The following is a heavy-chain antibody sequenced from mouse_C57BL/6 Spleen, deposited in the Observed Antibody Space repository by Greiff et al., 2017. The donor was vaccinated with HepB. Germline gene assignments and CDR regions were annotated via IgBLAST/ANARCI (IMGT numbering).Heavy chain of an antibody. CDR3: TSIYDGYYLAWFAY. V-gene: IGHV14-4*01. D-gene: IGHD2-3*01. Sequence: EVQLQQSGAELVRPGASVKLSCTASGFNIKDDYMHWVKQRPEQGLEWIGWIDPENGDTEYASKFQGKATITADTSSNTAYLQLSSLTSADTAVYYCTSIYDGYYLAWFAYWGQGTLVTVSA. CDR2: IDPENGDT. J-gene: IGHJ3*01. CDR1: GFNIKDDY.